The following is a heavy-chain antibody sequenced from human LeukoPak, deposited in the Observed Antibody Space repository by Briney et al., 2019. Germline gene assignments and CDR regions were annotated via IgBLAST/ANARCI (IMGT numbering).Heavy chain of an antibody. CDR2: IYYSGST. V-gene: IGHV4-31*03. CDR3: ARQSSPFYFVDY. J-gene: IGHJ4*02. CDR1: GGSISSGGYY. D-gene: IGHD2/OR15-2a*01. Sequence: SETLSLTCTVSGGSISSGGYYWSWIRQHPGKGLEWIGYIYYSGSTYYNPSLKSRVTISVDTSKNQFSLKLSSVTAADTAVYYCARQSSPFYFVDYWGQGIPVTVSS.